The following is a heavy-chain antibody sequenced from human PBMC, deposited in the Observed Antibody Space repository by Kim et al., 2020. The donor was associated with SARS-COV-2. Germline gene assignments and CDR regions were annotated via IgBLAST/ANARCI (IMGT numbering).Heavy chain of an antibody. V-gene: IGHV4-59*08. CDR3: ARHYALNYDFWSGYYFDY. J-gene: IGHJ4*02. D-gene: IGHD3-3*01. Sequence: NSRVTISVDTAKNPFSLKLSSVTAADTAVYYCARHYALNYDFWSGYYFDYWGQGTLVTVSS.